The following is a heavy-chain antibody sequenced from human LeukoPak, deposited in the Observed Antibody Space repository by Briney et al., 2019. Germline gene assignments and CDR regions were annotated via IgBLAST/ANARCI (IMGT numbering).Heavy chain of an antibody. V-gene: IGHV4-4*07. CDR1: GGSISSYY. CDR3: ARGAPYSSSWYRWFDP. D-gene: IGHD6-13*01. Sequence: SETLSLTCTVSGGSISSYYWSWIRQPAGKGLEWIGRIYTSGGTNYNPSLKSRVTMSVDTSKNQFSLKLSSVTAADTAVYYCARGAPYSSSWYRWFDPWGQGTLVTVSS. J-gene: IGHJ5*02. CDR2: IYTSGGT.